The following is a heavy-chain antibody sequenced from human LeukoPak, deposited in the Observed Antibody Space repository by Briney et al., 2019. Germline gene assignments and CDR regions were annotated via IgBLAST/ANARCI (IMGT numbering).Heavy chain of an antibody. CDR3: ASHDYSVWGYFAY. CDR2: LYTDGST. D-gene: IGHD3-16*01. Sequence: GGSLRLSRAASGLTVSSNYMNWVRQAPGKGLEWFSLLYTDGSTYYAESVKGRFTISRDNPRNTLYLQMDDLRPADTAVYYCASHDYSVWGYFAYWGQGALVTVSS. CDR1: GLTVSSNY. J-gene: IGHJ4*02. V-gene: IGHV3-66*02.